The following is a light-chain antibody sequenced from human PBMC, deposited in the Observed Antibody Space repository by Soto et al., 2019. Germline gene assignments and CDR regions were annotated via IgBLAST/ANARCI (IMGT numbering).Light chain of an antibody. Sequence: EIVITQSPATLSVSPGERATLSCRASQSVSIDLAWYQQTPGQAPRLLIYGASTRETGIPVRFSGSAAGTEFTLTISSLQSEDFKVDYCQQYNKWTLTFGQGTKVDIK. J-gene: IGKJ1*01. CDR3: QQYNKWTLT. CDR1: QSVSID. V-gene: IGKV3-15*01. CDR2: GAS.